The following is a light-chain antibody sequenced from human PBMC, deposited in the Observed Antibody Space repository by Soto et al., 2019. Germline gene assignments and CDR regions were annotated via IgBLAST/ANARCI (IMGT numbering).Light chain of an antibody. CDR3: QHRTTPFT. CDR1: QSVSRY. J-gene: IGKJ4*01. CDR2: DAS. Sequence: EIVLTQSPATLSLSPGERATLSCRASQSVSRYLAWYQQKPGQAPRLLIYDASNRATGIPARFSGSGSGTYFTLNISSLEPEDFAVYYCQHRTTPFTFGGGTKVQIK. V-gene: IGKV3-11*01.